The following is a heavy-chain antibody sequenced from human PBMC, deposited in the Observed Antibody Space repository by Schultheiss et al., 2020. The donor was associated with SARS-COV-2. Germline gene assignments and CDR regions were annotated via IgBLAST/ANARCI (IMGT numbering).Heavy chain of an antibody. CDR3: ARKGPRSDYYGMDV. Sequence: GGSLRLSCGASGFTFSSYGMSWVRQAPGKGLEWVSGISGSGGSTYYADSVKGRFTISRDNSKKTLYLQMNSLRAEDTAVYYCARKGPRSDYYGMDVWGQGTTVTVSS. J-gene: IGHJ6*02. V-gene: IGHV3-23*01. CDR1: GFTFSSYG. CDR2: ISGSGGST.